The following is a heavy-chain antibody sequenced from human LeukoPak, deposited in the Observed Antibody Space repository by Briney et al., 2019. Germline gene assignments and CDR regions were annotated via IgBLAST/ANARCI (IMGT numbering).Heavy chain of an antibody. V-gene: IGHV3-7*01. CDR3: ARDFRNAGDY. CDR1: GFTFTTYW. D-gene: IGHD1-14*01. CDR2: INQDGSEK. J-gene: IGHJ4*02. Sequence: GGSLPLSCAASGFTFTTYWINWVRQAPGKGLEWVAVINQDGSEKYYVDSVKGRFTISRDNAKNSLYLQMNSLRAEDTAVYYCARDFRNAGDYWGQGTLVTVSS.